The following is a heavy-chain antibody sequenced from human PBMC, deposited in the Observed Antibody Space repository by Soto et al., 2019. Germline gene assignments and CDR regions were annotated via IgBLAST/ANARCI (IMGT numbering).Heavy chain of an antibody. CDR2: IYSGGYT. V-gene: IGHV3-53*01. Sequence: EVQLVESGGGLIQPGGSLRLSCAVSGFTVSNNYMSWVRQAPGKGLEGVSVIYSGGYTAYGDSVKGRFTISRDNSKNTLYLKKNTRGADDPGVFYCATQRGGGGYWGQGTLVTVSS. CDR3: ATQRGGGGY. CDR1: GFTVSNNY. J-gene: IGHJ4*02. D-gene: IGHD6-25*01.